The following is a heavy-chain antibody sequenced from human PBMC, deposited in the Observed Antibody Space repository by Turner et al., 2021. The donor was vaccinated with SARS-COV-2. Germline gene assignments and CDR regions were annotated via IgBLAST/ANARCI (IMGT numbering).Heavy chain of an antibody. CDR2: TYYPGGS. V-gene: IGHV4-39*01. CDR3: VTSVRRSGYFQR. CDR1: AVYITSNSHY. Sequence: QLLVQESGPALVKPSETLSLPCTVSAVYITSNSHYWGWVRQPPGKGLEWIGITYYPGGSYYNPSLRGRVTISVDPSQNQFSLILRSVTAADTAVYYCVTSVRRSGYFQRWGQGSLVSVSS. J-gene: IGHJ1*01.